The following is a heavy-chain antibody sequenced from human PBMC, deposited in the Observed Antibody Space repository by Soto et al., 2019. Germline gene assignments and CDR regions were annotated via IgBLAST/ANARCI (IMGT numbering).Heavy chain of an antibody. D-gene: IGHD2-15*01. Sequence: EVQLVESGGGLVQPGESLRLSCAASGFTFSNYWMHWVRQAPGKGLVWVSRIDSDGSRITYADFVKGRFTISRDNAKNTLYLHMNSLTAEDTAGYYCVRTSLVVAVATREDFWGQGTLVTVSS. CDR2: IDSDGSRI. J-gene: IGHJ4*02. V-gene: IGHV3-74*01. CDR1: GFTFSNYW. CDR3: VRTSLVVAVATREDF.